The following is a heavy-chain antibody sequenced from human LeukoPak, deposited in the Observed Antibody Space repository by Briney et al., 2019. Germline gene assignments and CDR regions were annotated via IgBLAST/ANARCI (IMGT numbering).Heavy chain of an antibody. Sequence: ASVKASCKASGYTFTGYYMHWVRQAPGQGLEWMGWINPNSGGTNYAQKFQGRVTMTRDTSISTAYMELSRLRSDDTAVYYCARAGYYYDSSDLYYYYGMDVWGQGTTVTVSS. CDR1: GYTFTGYY. CDR2: INPNSGGT. J-gene: IGHJ6*02. V-gene: IGHV1-2*02. CDR3: ARAGYYYDSSDLYYYYGMDV. D-gene: IGHD3-22*01.